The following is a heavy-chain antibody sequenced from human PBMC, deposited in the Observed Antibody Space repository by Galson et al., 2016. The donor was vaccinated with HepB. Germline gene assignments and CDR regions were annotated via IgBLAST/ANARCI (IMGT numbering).Heavy chain of an antibody. V-gene: IGHV4-38-2*02. D-gene: IGHD4-11*01. J-gene: IGHJ4*02. CDR1: TFSITTGYY. CDR3: AREDYLSYYFDY. Sequence: ETLSLTCSVTTFSITTGYYWGWIRQPPGKGLEWIGSIYHSGSSDYNVSLKSRVTISVDTSKNQFSLNLTSVTAADTAVYFCAREDYLSYYFDYWGQGILVTVSS. CDR2: IYHSGSS.